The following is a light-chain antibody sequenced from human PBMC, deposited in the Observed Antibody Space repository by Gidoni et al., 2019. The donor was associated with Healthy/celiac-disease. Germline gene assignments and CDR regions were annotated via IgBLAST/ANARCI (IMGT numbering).Light chain of an antibody. J-gene: IGLJ2*01. CDR1: KVGAKY. CDR3: QAWDSSTDVV. Sequence: SYELTQPPSVSVSPGQTASITCSGDKVGAKYACWYRQTPGQSPVLVIYQDSKRPSGIPERFSGSNSGNTATLTISGTQAMDEADYYCQAWDSSTDVVFGGGTKLTVL. CDR2: QDS. V-gene: IGLV3-1*01.